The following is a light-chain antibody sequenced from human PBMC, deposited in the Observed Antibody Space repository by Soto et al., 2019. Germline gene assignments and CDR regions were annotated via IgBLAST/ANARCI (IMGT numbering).Light chain of an antibody. CDR3: QQYNSFPWT. CDR2: KAS. V-gene: IGKV1-5*03. J-gene: IGKJ1*01. Sequence: DIQRTQSPSTLSASVGDRVTITCRASQSFNTWLAWYQQKPGKAPNLLIYKASSLASGVPSRFSGSGSGTEFTLTISSLQPDDLATYYCQQYNSFPWTFGQGTKVDIK. CDR1: QSFNTW.